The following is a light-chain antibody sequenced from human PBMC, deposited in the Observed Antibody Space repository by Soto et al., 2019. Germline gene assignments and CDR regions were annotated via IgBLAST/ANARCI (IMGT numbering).Light chain of an antibody. CDR2: LGS. J-gene: IGKJ1*01. Sequence: DIVMTQSPVSLPVTPGEPASISYRSSQSLLHSNGYNYLDWYLQKPGQSPQLLIYLGSNRSSGVPDRFSGSGSGTDFTLKISRVEAEDVGVYYCMQALQTPPWTFGQGTKVDIK. CDR1: QSLLHSNGYNY. V-gene: IGKV2-28*01. CDR3: MQALQTPPWT.